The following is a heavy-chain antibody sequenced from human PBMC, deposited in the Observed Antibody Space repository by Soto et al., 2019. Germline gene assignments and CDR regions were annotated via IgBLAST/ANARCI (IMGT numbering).Heavy chain of an antibody. CDR1: GESISSSSYF. D-gene: IGHD5-12*01. Sequence: QLQLQESGPGLVRPSEILSLSCSVFGESISSSSYFWGWVRQSPGKGPEWIGSSFFGGATYYNPFLKSRAIISVDASKNQLSLNLRSVTAADTAISYCASCYGYNFPLDHWGPGTLVVVSS. CDR3: ASCYGYNFPLDH. V-gene: IGHV4-39*01. CDR2: SFFGGAT. J-gene: IGHJ1*01.